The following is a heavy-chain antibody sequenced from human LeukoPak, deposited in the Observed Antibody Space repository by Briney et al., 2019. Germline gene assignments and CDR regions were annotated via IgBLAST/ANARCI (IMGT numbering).Heavy chain of an antibody. J-gene: IGHJ5*02. CDR1: GGSFSGYY. D-gene: IGHD1-1*01. V-gene: IGHV4-59*01. Sequence: SGTLSLTCAVYGGSFSGYYWSWIRQPPGKGLEWIGYIYYSGSTNYNPSLNSRVTISIDTSKNQFSLKLRSVTAADTAVYYCARESNGNWFDPWGQGNLVTVSS. CDR2: IYYSGST. CDR3: ARESNGNWFDP.